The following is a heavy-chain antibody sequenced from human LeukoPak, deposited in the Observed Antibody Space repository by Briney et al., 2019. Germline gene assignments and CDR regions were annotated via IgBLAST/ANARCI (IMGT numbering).Heavy chain of an antibody. J-gene: IGHJ4*02. D-gene: IGHD3-10*01. CDR2: ISYDGSNK. CDR1: GFTFSSYA. V-gene: IGHV3-30*04. CDR3: AKEYGSGSYYRAYFDY. Sequence: PGGSLRLSCAASGFTFSSYAMHWVRQAPGKGLEWVAVISYDGSNKYYADSVKGRFTISRDNSKNTLYLQMNSLRAEDTAVYYCAKEYGSGSYYRAYFDYWGQGTLVTVSS.